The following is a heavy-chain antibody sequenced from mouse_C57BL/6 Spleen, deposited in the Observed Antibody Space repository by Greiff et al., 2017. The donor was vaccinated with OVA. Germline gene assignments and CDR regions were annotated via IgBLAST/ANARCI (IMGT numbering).Heavy chain of an antibody. CDR1: GYTFTSYW. CDR3: ARSRTLDY. J-gene: IGHJ2*01. Sequence: QVQLQQPGAELVMPGASVKLSCKASGYTFTSYWMHWVKQRPGQGLEWIGEIDPSDSYTNYNQKFKGKSTLTVEKSSSTAYMQLSSLTSEDSAVYYCARSRTLDYWGQGTTLTVSS. V-gene: IGHV1-69*01. CDR2: IDPSDSYT.